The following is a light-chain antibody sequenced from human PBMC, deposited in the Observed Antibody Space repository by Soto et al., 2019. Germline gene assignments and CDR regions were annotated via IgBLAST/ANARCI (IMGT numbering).Light chain of an antibody. Sequence: QSALTQPPSASGSPGQSVTISCTGTSSDVGAYNYVPWYQQHPGKAPKLVIFEVNKRPSGVPDRFSGSKSGNTASLTVSGLQTEDEADYYCNSYAASNTFVFGTGTKVTVL. J-gene: IGLJ1*01. V-gene: IGLV2-8*01. CDR3: NSYAASNTFV. CDR2: EVN. CDR1: SSDVGAYNY.